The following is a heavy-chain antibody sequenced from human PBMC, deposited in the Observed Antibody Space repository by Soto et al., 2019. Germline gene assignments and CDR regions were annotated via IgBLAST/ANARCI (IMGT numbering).Heavy chain of an antibody. D-gene: IGHD5-18*01. J-gene: IGHJ6*02. V-gene: IGHV3-73*02. Sequence: EVQLVESGGGLVQPGGSLKLSCAASGFTFSGSAMHWVRQASGKGLEWVGRIRSKANSYATAYAASVKGRFTISREDSKNTAYLQMTSLKTEDTAVYYCTSDTARGYYGMDVWGQGTTVTVSS. CDR1: GFTFSGSA. CDR2: IRSKANSYAT. CDR3: TSDTARGYYGMDV.